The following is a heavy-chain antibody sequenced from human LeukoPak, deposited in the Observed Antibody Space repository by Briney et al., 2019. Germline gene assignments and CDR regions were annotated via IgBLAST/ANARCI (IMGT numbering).Heavy chain of an antibody. J-gene: IGHJ6*02. CDR2: IYYSGST. CDR3: ARHSFAYAGMDV. Sequence: SETLSLTCTVSGGSISSYYWSWIRQPPGKGLEWIGYIYYSGSTNYNPSLKSRVTISVDTSKNQFSLKLSSVTAADTAVYYCARHSFAYAGMDVWGQGTTVTVSS. D-gene: IGHD4-17*01. V-gene: IGHV4-59*08. CDR1: GGSISSYY.